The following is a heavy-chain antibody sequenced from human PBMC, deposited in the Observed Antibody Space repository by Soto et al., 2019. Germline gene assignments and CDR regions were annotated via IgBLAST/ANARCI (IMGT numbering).Heavy chain of an antibody. CDR2: MRSKANSYAT. V-gene: IGHV3-73*02. D-gene: IGHD5-12*01. CDR1: GLTFSGSA. CDR3: TRICGYLYNSYGIDV. Sequence: EVQLVESGGGLVQPGGSLKLSCAASGLTFSGSAIHWVRQASGKGREWVGRMRSKANSYATAYAASVKGRLTISRDDSKKTAYLPMNSLKTEDTAVYYCTRICGYLYNSYGIDVWGQGTTVTVSS. J-gene: IGHJ6*02.